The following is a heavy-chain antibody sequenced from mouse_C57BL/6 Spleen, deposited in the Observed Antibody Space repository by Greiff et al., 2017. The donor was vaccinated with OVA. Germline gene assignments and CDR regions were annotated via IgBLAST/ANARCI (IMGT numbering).Heavy chain of an antibody. V-gene: IGHV1-18*01. CDR2: INPNNGGT. CDR3: AKSEGYDGYSFDY. D-gene: IGHD2-3*01. J-gene: IGHJ2*01. Sequence: EVQLQQSGPELVKPGASVKIPCKASGYTFTDYNMDWVKQSHGKSLEWIGDINPNNGGTIYNQKFKGKATLTVDKSSSTAYMELRSLTSEDTAVDYCAKSEGYDGYSFDYWGQGTTLTVSS. CDR1: GYTFTDYN.